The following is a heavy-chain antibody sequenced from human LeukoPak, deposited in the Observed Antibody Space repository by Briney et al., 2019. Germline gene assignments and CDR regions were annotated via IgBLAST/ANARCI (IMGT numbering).Heavy chain of an antibody. Sequence: GASVKVSCKASGYTFTSYYIHWVRQAPGQGLEWMGMIYPRDGSTSYAQKFQGRVTVTRDTSTSTVHMELSGLRSEDTAVYCCARDQEGFDYWGQGTLVTVSS. V-gene: IGHV1-46*01. CDR2: IYPRDGST. CDR3: ARDQEGFDY. J-gene: IGHJ4*02. CDR1: GYTFTSYY.